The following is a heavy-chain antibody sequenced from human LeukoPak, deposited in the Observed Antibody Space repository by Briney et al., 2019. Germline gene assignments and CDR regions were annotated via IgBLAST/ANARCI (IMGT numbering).Heavy chain of an antibody. CDR2: ISGSGGST. Sequence: GGSLRLSCAASGFTFSSYAMSWVRQAPGKGLEWVSAISGSGGSTYYADSVKGRFTISRDNSKNTLYLQMNSLRAEDTAVYYCAKGDPHYYDSSGYLPLDYWGQGTLVTVSS. J-gene: IGHJ4*02. V-gene: IGHV3-23*01. CDR3: AKGDPHYYDSSGYLPLDY. D-gene: IGHD3-22*01. CDR1: GFTFSSYA.